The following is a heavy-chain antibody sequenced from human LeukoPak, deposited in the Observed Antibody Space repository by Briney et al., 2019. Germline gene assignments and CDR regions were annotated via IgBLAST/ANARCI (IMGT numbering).Heavy chain of an antibody. CDR1: GGSISSYY. CDR3: AGQDYRGGYYYLDS. CDR2: IYYSGST. V-gene: IGHV4-59*01. Sequence: SETLSLTCTVSGGSISSYYWSWIRQPPGKGLEWIGYIYYSGSTNYNPSLKSRVSISVDTSNNQFSLKLSSVTAADTAVYYCAGQDYRGGYYYLDSWGQGTLVTVSS. D-gene: IGHD3-22*01. J-gene: IGHJ4*02.